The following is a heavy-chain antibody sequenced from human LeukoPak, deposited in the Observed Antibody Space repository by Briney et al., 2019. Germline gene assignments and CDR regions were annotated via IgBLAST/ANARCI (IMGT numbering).Heavy chain of an antibody. V-gene: IGHV3-30*02. CDR3: AKDLGYYGSGSYYNQWLFDY. D-gene: IGHD3-10*01. Sequence: GGSLRLSCAASGFTFSSYGMHWVRQAPGKGLEWVAFIRYDGSNKYYADSVKGRFTISRDNSENTLYLQMNSLRAEDTAVYYCAKDLGYYGSGSYYNQWLFDYWGQGTLVTVSS. CDR1: GFTFSSYG. J-gene: IGHJ4*02. CDR2: IRYDGSNK.